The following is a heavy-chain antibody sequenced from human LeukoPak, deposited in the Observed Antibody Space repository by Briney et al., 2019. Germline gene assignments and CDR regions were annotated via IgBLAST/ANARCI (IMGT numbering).Heavy chain of an antibody. J-gene: IGHJ4*02. CDR3: ARHGHTIFGVVPHFDY. D-gene: IGHD3-3*01. CDR2: IYYSGST. CDR1: GGSISSSSYY. V-gene: IGHV4-39*01. Sequence: PSETLSLTCTVSGGSISSSSYYWGWIRQPPGKGLEWIGSIYYSGSTYYNPSLKSRVTISVDTSKNQFSLKLSSVTAADTAVYYCARHGHTIFGVVPHFDYWGQGTLGTVSS.